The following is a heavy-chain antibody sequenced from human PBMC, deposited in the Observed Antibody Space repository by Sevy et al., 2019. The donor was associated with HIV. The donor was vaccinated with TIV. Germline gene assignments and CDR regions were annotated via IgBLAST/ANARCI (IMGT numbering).Heavy chain of an antibody. CDR3: ASDLGAGGEDY. CDR1: GFTFSSYG. CDR2: IWYDGSNK. Sequence: QLGGPLRLSCAASGFTFSSYGMHWVRQAPGKGLEWVAVIWYDGSNKYYADSVKGRFTISRDNSKNTLYLQMNSLRAEDTAVYYCASDLGAGGEDYWGQGTLVTVSS. J-gene: IGHJ4*02. D-gene: IGHD3-16*01. V-gene: IGHV3-33*08.